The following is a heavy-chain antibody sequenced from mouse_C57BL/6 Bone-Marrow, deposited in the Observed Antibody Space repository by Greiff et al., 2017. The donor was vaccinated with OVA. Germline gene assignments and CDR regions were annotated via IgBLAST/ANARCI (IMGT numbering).Heavy chain of an antibody. CDR2: ISYDGSN. V-gene: IGHV3-6*01. D-gene: IGHD2-4*01. CDR3: ARQGYDYDDWYFDV. J-gene: IGHJ1*03. Sequence: ESGPGLVKPSQSLSLTCSVTGYSITSGYYWNWIRQFPGNKLEWMGYISYDGSNNYNPSLKNRISITRDTSKNQFFLKLNSVTTEDTATYDCARQGYDYDDWYFDVWGTGTTVTVSS. CDR1: GYSITSGYY.